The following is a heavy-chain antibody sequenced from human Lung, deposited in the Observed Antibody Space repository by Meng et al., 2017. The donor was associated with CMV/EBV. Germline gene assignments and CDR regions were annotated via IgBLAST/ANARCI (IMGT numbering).Heavy chain of an antibody. CDR2: IKQDGSEK. CDR1: GFTFSSYW. Sequence: XKLSCAASGFTFSSYWMSWVRQAPGKGLEWVANIKQDGSEKYYVDSVKGRFTISRDNAKNSLYLQMNSLRAEDTAVYYCARWRSGYYHYYYGMDVWGQGTTVTVSS. CDR3: ARWRSGYYHYYYGMDV. V-gene: IGHV3-7*01. D-gene: IGHD3-22*01. J-gene: IGHJ6*01.